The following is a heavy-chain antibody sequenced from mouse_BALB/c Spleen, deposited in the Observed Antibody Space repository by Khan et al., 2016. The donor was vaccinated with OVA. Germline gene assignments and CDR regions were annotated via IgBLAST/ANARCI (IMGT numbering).Heavy chain of an antibody. CDR3: ARAGYGGFAH. CDR1: GYTFTDFL. Sequence: QVQLKQSGPELVKPGASVKMSCKASGYTFTDFLISWLKQRPGQGLEWIGEIYPGSGYIYYNEKFKGKATLTSGKSSNTAYMQLTSLTSEDSAVYFCARAGYGGFAHWGQGTLVTVSA. V-gene: IGHV1-77*01. CDR2: IYPGSGYI. D-gene: IGHD3-2*02. J-gene: IGHJ3*01.